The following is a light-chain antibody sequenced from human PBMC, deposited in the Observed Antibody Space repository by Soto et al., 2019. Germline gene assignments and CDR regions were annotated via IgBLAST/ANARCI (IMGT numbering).Light chain of an antibody. CDR3: MSYTGSTTTHGV. CDR1: TSDILYYNNYNY. Sequence: QALLTQAAWVSGSPGQSITIPRTGTTSDILYYNNYNYVSWYQQHPVKAPKLLILGVSNRPSGISRRFSGSKSGNTASLTISGLQPEDEADYYCMSYTGSTTTHGVLGGGTKVTVL. CDR2: GVS. V-gene: IGLV2-14*01. J-gene: IGLJ2*01.